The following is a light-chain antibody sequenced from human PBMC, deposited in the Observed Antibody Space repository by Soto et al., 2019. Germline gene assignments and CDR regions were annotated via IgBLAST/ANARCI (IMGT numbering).Light chain of an antibody. CDR3: QQRYSTPRT. CDR1: QSISTY. V-gene: IGKV1-39*01. CDR2: AAS. Sequence: DIPMTQSPSSLSASVGDRVTITCRASQSISTYLNWYQRKPGKAPNLLIYAASSLQSGVPSRFSGSGSGTDFTLTISSLQPEDFATYYCQQRYSTPRTFGPGTKVDI. J-gene: IGKJ3*01.